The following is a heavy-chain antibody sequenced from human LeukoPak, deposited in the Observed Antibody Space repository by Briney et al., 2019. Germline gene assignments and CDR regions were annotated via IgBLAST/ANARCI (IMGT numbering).Heavy chain of an antibody. D-gene: IGHD3-22*01. CDR2: INPNSGGT. CDR1: GYTFTGYY. CDR3: ARDRAYYYDSSGFYYFDY. V-gene: IGHV1-2*02. J-gene: IGHJ4*02. Sequence: ASVKVSCKAPGYTFTGYYMHWVRQAPGQGLEWMGWINPNSGGTNYAQKFQGRVTMTRDTSISTAYMELSSLRSDDRAIYYCARDRAYYYDSSGFYYFDYWGQGTLVTVSS.